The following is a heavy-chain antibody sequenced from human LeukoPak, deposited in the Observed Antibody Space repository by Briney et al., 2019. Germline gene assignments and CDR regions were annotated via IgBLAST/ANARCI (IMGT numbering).Heavy chain of an antibody. CDR3: AREPQSQEDFWSGYLGNYYGMDV. CDR1: GGSISSYY. V-gene: IGHV4-4*07. J-gene: IGHJ6*02. CDR2: IYTSGST. Sequence: PSETLSLTCTVSGGSISSYYWSWIRQPAGKGLGWIGRIYTSGSTNYNPSLKSRVTMSLDTSKNQFSLKLSSVTAADTAVYYCAREPQSQEDFWSGYLGNYYGMDVWGQGTTVTVSS. D-gene: IGHD3-3*01.